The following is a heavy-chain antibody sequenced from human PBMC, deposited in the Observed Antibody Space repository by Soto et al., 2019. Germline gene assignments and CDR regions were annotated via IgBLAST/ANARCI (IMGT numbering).Heavy chain of an antibody. J-gene: IGHJ6*03. D-gene: IGHD5-12*01. Sequence: EVQLVQSGAEVKKPGESLQISCKGSGYSFTSYWIGWVRQMPGKGLEWMGIIYPGDSDTRYSPSFQGQVTISADKSISTAYLQWSSLKASDTAMYYCARRSGGYSGYDSEYYYYYYMDVWGKGTTVTVSS. V-gene: IGHV5-51*03. CDR1: GYSFTSYW. CDR2: IYPGDSDT. CDR3: ARRSGGYSGYDSEYYYYYYMDV.